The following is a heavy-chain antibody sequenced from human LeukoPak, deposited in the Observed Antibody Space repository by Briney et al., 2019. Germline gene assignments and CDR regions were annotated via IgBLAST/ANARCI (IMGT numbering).Heavy chain of an antibody. CDR1: GGSFSGYY. J-gene: IGHJ4*02. V-gene: IGHV4-34*01. D-gene: IGHD2-21*02. CDR3: ARSRTASLDY. CDR2: INHSGST. Sequence: PSETLSLTCAVYGGSFSGYYWSWNRQPPGKGLEWIGEINHSGSTNYNPSLKSRVTISVDTSKNQFSLKLSSVTAADTAVYYCARSRTASLDYWGQGTLVTVSS.